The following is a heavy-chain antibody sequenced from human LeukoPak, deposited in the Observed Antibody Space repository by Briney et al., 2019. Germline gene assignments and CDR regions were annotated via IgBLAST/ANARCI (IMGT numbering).Heavy chain of an antibody. CDR2: IIPIFGTA. V-gene: IGHV1-69*01. D-gene: IGHD2-2*01. CDR3: ARRGRIVVVPAAPQDYYYYMDV. J-gene: IGHJ6*03. Sequence: SVKVSCKASGGTFSSYAISWVRQAPGQGLEWMGGIIPIFGTANYAQKLKGRVTITADESTSTAYMELSSLRSEDTAVYYCARRGRIVVVPAAPQDYYYYMDVWGKGTTVTVSS. CDR1: GGTFSSYA.